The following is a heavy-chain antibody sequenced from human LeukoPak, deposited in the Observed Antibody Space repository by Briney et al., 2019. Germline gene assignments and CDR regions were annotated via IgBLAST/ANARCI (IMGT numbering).Heavy chain of an antibody. CDR2: IYYSGST. D-gene: IGHD3-3*01. CDR3: ARGIFGVVINDY. J-gene: IGHJ4*02. V-gene: IGHV4-39*01. CDR1: GGSISSSSYY. Sequence: SETLSLTCTVSGGSISSSSYYWGWIRQPPGKGLEWIGSIYYSGSTYYNPSLRSRVTISVDTSKNQFSLKLSSVTAADTAVYYCARGIFGVVINDYWGQGTLVTVSS.